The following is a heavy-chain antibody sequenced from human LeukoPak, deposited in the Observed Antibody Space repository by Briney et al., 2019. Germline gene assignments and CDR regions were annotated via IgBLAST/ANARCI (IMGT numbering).Heavy chain of an antibody. CDR2: IIPIFGVA. CDR1: GGTFSSYA. CDR3: AREGYGGNAYFYYYGMDV. J-gene: IGHJ6*02. Sequence: VKVSCKASGGTFSSYAISWVRQAPGQGLEWMGRIIPIFGVANYAQKFQGRVTITADKSTSTAYMELSSLRSEDTAVYYCAREGYGGNAYFYYYGMDVWGQGTTVTVSS. V-gene: IGHV1-69*04. D-gene: IGHD4-23*01.